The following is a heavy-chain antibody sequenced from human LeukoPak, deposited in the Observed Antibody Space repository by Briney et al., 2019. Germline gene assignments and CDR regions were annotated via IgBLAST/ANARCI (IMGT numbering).Heavy chain of an antibody. J-gene: IGHJ4*02. CDR2: ISYDGSNK. CDR3: ARGGIRHYAPLIPPDY. V-gene: IGHV3-30-3*01. Sequence: PGRSLRLSCAASGFTFSSYAMHWVRQAPGKGLEWVAVISYDGSNKYYADSVKGRFTISRDNSKNTLYLQMNSLRAEDTAVYYCARGGIRHYAPLIPPDYWGQGTLVTVSS. CDR1: GFTFSSYA. D-gene: IGHD2-21*01.